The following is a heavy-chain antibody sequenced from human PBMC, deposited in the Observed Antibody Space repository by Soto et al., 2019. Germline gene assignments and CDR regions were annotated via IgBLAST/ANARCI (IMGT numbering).Heavy chain of an antibody. J-gene: IGHJ1*01. Sequence: ASVKVSCKASGYIFTAYSMHWVRQAPGQGLEWMGVVNPSGGSTNYAQKFQGRITMTRDTSTSAVYMDLSSLTSEDTAVYYCAREENCSDGICYSEYFQRWGQGTLVTVSS. CDR2: VNPSGGST. CDR3: AREENCSDGICYSEYFQR. CDR1: GYIFTAYS. D-gene: IGHD2-15*01. V-gene: IGHV1-46*01.